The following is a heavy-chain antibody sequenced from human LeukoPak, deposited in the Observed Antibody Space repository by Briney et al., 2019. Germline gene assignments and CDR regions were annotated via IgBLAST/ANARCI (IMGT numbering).Heavy chain of an antibody. CDR3: ARMPGYSYYYMDV. D-gene: IGHD5-18*01. CDR1: GYSISSGYY. J-gene: IGHJ6*03. V-gene: IGHV4-38-2*02. Sequence: SETLSLTCTVSGYSISSGYYWGWIRQPPGKGLEWIGSIYHSGSTYYNPSLKSRVTISVDTSKNQFSLKLSSVTAADTAVYHCARMPGYSYYYMDVWGKGTTVTVSS. CDR2: IYHSGST.